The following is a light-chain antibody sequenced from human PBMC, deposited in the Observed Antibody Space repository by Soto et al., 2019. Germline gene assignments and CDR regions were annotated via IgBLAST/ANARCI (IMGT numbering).Light chain of an antibody. V-gene: IGKV1-5*03. CDR1: QSIDTW. CDR3: QRYNDYQYV. Sequence: DIQMTQSPSTLSASVGDRVTITFRASQSIDTWLAWYQQKPGKAPKLLIHKAIILQSGVPSRFSGSTSWTEFSLTISTLHPDDFATYYCQRYNDYQYVFGQGTKL. J-gene: IGKJ2*01. CDR2: KAI.